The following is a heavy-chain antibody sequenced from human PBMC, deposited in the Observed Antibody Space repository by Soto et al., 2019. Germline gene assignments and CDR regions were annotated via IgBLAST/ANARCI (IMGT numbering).Heavy chain of an antibody. CDR3: ARVLGIVAGGPRNYYYYGIDV. D-gene: IGHD6-13*01. Sequence: QVQLVQSGAEVKKPGASVKVSCKASGYTFTSYAMHWVRQAPGQRLEWMGWINAGNGNTKYSQKFKGRVTITRDTSARTAYMELSSLRTEDTAVYYCARVLGIVAGGPRNYYYYGIDVWGRGITVTVSS. CDR2: INAGNGNT. CDR1: GYTFTSYA. V-gene: IGHV1-3*01. J-gene: IGHJ6*02.